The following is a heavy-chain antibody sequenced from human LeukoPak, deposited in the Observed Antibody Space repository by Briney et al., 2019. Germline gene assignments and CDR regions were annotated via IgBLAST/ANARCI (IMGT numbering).Heavy chain of an antibody. J-gene: IGHJ6*03. CDR3: ARDWNHYYYYYVDV. Sequence: SETLSLTCTVSGGSISSYYWSWIRQPAGKGLEGIGRIYTSGSTNYNPSLKRRVTMSVDKSKNQLSLKLSSVTAADTAVYYCARDWNHYYYYYVDVWGKGTTVTVSS. CDR2: IYTSGST. V-gene: IGHV4-4*07. D-gene: IGHD1-1*01. CDR1: GGSISSYY.